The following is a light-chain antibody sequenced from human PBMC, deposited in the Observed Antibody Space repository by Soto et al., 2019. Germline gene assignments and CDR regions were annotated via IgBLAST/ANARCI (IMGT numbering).Light chain of an antibody. CDR1: QDISNY. CDR2: DAS. J-gene: IGKJ3*01. Sequence: DIQMTQSPSSLSASVGDRVTITCQASQDISNYLNWYQQKPGKAPKLLIYDASNLETGVPSRFSYGGLGTDLTFSSTCLHSGDRQSLYCQPHDNSNFTFGHGSKVDIK. CDR3: QPHDNSNFT. V-gene: IGKV1-33*01.